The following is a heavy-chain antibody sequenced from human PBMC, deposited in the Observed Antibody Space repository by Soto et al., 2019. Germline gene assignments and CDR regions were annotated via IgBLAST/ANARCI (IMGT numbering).Heavy chain of an antibody. CDR3: ARGGSGSSWWAYYYYGMDV. J-gene: IGHJ6*02. D-gene: IGHD6-13*01. CDR1: GGTFSSYA. Sequence: QVQLVQSGAEVKKPGSSVKVSCKASGGTFSSYAISWVRQAPGQGLEWMGGIIPIFGTANYAQKFQGRVTITADESTSTAYMELSSLRSEDTAVYYCARGGSGSSWWAYYYYGMDVWGQGTTVTVSS. V-gene: IGHV1-69*01. CDR2: IIPIFGTA.